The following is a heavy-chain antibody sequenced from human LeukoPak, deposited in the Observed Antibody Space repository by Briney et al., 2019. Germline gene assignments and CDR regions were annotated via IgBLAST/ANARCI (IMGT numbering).Heavy chain of an antibody. Sequence: GGSLRLSCAASGFTLSNYAMNWVRQAPGKGLEWVAVIWYDGSNKYYADSVKGRFTISRDNSKNTLYLQMNSLRAEDTAVYYCAREAEYYYYYYMDVWGKGTTVTVSS. CDR3: AREAEYYYYYYMDV. J-gene: IGHJ6*03. CDR2: IWYDGSNK. V-gene: IGHV3-33*08. CDR1: GFTLSNYA. D-gene: IGHD1-14*01.